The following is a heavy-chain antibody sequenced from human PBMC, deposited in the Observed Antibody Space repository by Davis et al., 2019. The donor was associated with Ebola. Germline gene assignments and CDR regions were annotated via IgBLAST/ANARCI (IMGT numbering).Heavy chain of an antibody. CDR1: GGSFSGYY. V-gene: IGHV4-34*01. D-gene: IGHD6-6*01. CDR2: INHSGST. Sequence: SETLSLTCAVSGGSFSGYYWCWIRQRPGKGLEWIGEINHSGSTNYNPSLKSRVTISVDTSKNQFSLKLSSVTAADTAVYYCARDRGIAARRFDYWGQGTLVTVSS. J-gene: IGHJ4*02. CDR3: ARDRGIAARRFDY.